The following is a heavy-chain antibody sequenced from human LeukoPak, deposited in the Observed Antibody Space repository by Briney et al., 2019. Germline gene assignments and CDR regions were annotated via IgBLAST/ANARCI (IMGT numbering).Heavy chain of an antibody. D-gene: IGHD1-26*01. V-gene: IGHV3-7*05. CDR1: GFTFRSYW. CDR3: ARGGTYYYHYFDY. J-gene: IGHJ4*02. CDR2: IKQDGSEK. Sequence: GGSLRLSCVASGFTFRSYWMNWVRRAPGKGLEWVANIKQDGSEKYYVDSVKGRFTISRDNAKSSLYLQMNSLRAEDTAVYYCARGGTYYYHYFDYWGQGTLVTVSS.